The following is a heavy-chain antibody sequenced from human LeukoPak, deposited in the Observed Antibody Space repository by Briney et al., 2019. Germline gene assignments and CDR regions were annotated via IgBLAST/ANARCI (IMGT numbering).Heavy chain of an antibody. D-gene: IGHD5-18*01. J-gene: IGHJ4*02. CDR3: ASSVIQLWTPFGY. V-gene: IGHV4-34*01. CDR1: GGSFSGYY. Sequence: SETLSLTCAVYGGSFSGYYWSWIRQPPGKGLEWIGEINHSGSTNYNPSLKSRVTISVDTSKNQFSLKLSSVTAADTAVYYCASSVIQLWTPFGYRGQGTLVTVSS. CDR2: INHSGST.